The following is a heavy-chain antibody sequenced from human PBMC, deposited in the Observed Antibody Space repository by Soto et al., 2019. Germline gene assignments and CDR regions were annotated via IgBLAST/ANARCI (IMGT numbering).Heavy chain of an antibody. J-gene: IGHJ5*02. CDR1: GGSISSSNW. Sequence: PLETLSLTCAVSGGSISSSNWWSWVRQPPGKGLEWIGEIYHSGSTNYNPSLKSRVTTSVDKSKNQFSLKLSSVTAADTAVYYCARGKDEDIVATMGSWFDPWGQGTLVTVSS. CDR3: ARGKDEDIVATMGSWFDP. V-gene: IGHV4-4*02. CDR2: IYHSGST. D-gene: IGHD5-12*01.